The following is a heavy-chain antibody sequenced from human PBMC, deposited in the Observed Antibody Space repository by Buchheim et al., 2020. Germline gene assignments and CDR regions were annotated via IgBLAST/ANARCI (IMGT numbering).Heavy chain of an antibody. Sequence: EVQLLESGGGLVQPGGSLRLSCAASGFTFSSYAMSWVRQAPGKGLEWVSAISGSGGSTYYADSVKGRFTISRDNSKNTPYLQMNSLRAEDTAVYYCAKVTYLYYYDSSGYYRVGAFDIWGQGT. CDR2: ISGSGGST. CDR3: AKVTYLYYYDSSGYYRVGAFDI. CDR1: GFTFSSYA. J-gene: IGHJ3*02. V-gene: IGHV3-23*01. D-gene: IGHD3-22*01.